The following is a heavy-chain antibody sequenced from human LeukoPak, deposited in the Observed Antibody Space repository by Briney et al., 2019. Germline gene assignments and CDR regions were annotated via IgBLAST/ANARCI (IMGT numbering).Heavy chain of an antibody. V-gene: IGHV4-59*01. CDR3: ARKSTNPLDY. CDR2: IHNSGST. Sequence: SETLSLTCTVSGGAISNYNWRRIRQPPGKGLEWIGYIHNSGSTSYNPSLKSRVTMSVDTSKNQFSLKLSSVTAADTAVYYCARKSTNPLDYWGQGTLVTVSS. CDR1: GGAISNYN. J-gene: IGHJ4*02.